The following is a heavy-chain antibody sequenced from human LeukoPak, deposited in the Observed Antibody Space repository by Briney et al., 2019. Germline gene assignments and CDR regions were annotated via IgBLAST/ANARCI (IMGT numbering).Heavy chain of an antibody. CDR2: ISAYNGNT. CDR1: GYTFTSYG. D-gene: IGHD2-21*02. Sequence: ASVKVSCKASGYTFTSYGISWVRQAPGQGLEWMGWISAYNGNTNYAQKLQGRVTMTTDTSTSTAYMELRSLRSDDTAVYYCARGGSCGGDCYSWFDPWGQGTLVTVSP. V-gene: IGHV1-18*01. J-gene: IGHJ5*02. CDR3: ARGGSCGGDCYSWFDP.